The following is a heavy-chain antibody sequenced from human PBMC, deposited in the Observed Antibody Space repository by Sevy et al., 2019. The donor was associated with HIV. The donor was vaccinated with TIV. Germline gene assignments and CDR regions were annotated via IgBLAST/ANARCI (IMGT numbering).Heavy chain of an antibody. CDR1: GGAMNLYF. CDR2: ISSSGST. CDR3: AREPTGSAGDFGF. Sequence: SETLSLTCTVSGGAMNLYFWSWIRQPPGKGLEWIGYISSSGSTNYNPSLKSRVTISLSTSGNQFSLKLRSMTAADTAVYYCAREPTGSAGDFGFWGQGTLVTVSS. J-gene: IGHJ4*02. D-gene: IGHD6-13*01. V-gene: IGHV4-4*08.